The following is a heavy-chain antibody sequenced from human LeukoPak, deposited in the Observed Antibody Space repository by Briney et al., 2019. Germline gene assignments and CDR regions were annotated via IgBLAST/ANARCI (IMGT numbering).Heavy chain of an antibody. Sequence: GGSLRLSCAASGFTFSSYDMSWVRQAPGKGLEWVSSITSSSVYIYYADSVKGRFTLSRDDAKNSVYLQMNSLRADDTAVYFCARDGARRDAFDIWGQGTMVTVSS. CDR1: GFTFSSYD. CDR3: ARDGARRDAFDI. CDR2: ITSSSVYI. J-gene: IGHJ3*02. V-gene: IGHV3-21*01. D-gene: IGHD3-16*01.